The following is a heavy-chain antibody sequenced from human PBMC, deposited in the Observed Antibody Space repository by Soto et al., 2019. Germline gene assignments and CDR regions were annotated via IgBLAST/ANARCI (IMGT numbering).Heavy chain of an antibody. Sequence: QVQLQETGPGLVKPSQTLSLTCTVSGGSISSGGYYWSWIRQHPGKGLEWIGYIDYSGSTCYNPTLKRQVTISVGTSKVQFSLKLSSVTAADTAVYYWARDPRTAVVPARIWDFDLRGRVSLVTVSS. CDR1: GGSISSGGYY. D-gene: IGHD2-2*01. J-gene: IGHJ2*01. CDR2: IDYSGST. CDR3: ARDPRTAVVPARIWDFDL. V-gene: IGHV4-31*01.